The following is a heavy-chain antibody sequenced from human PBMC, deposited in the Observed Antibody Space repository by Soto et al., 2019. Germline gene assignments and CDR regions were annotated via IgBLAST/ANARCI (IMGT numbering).Heavy chain of an antibody. J-gene: IGHJ6*02. D-gene: IGHD2-2*01. CDR3: ARLSQLLSGMDV. CDR2: IYYSGST. CDR1: GGSISSGGYY. V-gene: IGHV4-31*03. Sequence: SEILSLTCTVSGGSISSGGYYWSWIRQHPGKGLEWIGYIYYSGSTYYNPSLKSRVTISVDTSKNQFSLKLSSVTAADTAVYYCARLSQLLSGMDVWGQGTTVTVSS.